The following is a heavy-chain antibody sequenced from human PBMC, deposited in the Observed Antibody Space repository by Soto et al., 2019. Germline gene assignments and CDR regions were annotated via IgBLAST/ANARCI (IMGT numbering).Heavy chain of an antibody. V-gene: IGHV4-34*01. D-gene: IGHD3-3*01. CDR3: ARGRRDFWSGYPPIYYYGMDV. J-gene: IGHJ6*02. Sequence: QVQLQQWGAGLLKPSETLSLTCAVYGGSFSGYYWSWIRQPPGKGLEWIGEINHRGSTNYNPSLKSRVTISVETSKNQFYLKLSSVTAADTAVYYCARGRRDFWSGYPPIYYYGMDVWGQGTTVTVSS. CDR1: GGSFSGYY. CDR2: INHRGST.